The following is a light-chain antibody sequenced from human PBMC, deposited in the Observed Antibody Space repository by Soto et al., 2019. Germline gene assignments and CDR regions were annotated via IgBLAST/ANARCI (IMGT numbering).Light chain of an antibody. CDR2: AAS. CDR3: QQAYSFPLT. V-gene: IGKV1-39*01. CDR1: QSIGGY. J-gene: IGKJ4*01. Sequence: DIQMIQSPSSLSASVGDRVTITCRASQSIGGYLTWYQQLPGKAPKLLIFAASGLQSGVPSRFSGSGSGTDFTLTISSLQPEDFATYYCQQAYSFPLTFGGGTKVDIK.